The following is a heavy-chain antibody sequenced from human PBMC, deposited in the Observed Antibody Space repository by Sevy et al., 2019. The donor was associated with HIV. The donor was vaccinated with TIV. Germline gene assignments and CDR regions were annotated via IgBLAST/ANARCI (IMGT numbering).Heavy chain of an antibody. CDR1: GYPISSGYF. J-gene: IGHJ4*02. D-gene: IGHD3-10*01. CDR3: GGVFRGVRGVGGNY. V-gene: IGHV4-38-2*02. CDR2: IFHSGTT. Sequence: SETLSLTCTVSGYPISSGYFWGWIRQPPGKGLEWIGTIFHSGTTYYHPSLNSRVNISVDTSNNQFSLKLDSVTAADTAVYYCGGVFRGVRGVGGNYWGRGPLVTVSS.